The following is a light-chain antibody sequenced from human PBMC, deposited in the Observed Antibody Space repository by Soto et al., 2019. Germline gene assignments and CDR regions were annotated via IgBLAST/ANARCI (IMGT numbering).Light chain of an antibody. J-gene: IGKJ5*01. Sequence: DVQMTQSPSSVSASVGDRVTITCRASQGISRWLAWYQQKPGQAPKFLIYAASNMQSGDTSRFSGSGSGTEFALTISSLQPEDFATYYCQQGNNFPLTFGQGTRLEMK. V-gene: IGKV1D-12*01. CDR3: QQGNNFPLT. CDR2: AAS. CDR1: QGISRW.